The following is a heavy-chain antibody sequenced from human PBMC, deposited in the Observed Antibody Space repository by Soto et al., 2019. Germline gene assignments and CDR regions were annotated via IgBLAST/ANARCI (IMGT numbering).Heavy chain of an antibody. D-gene: IGHD2-2*01. V-gene: IGHV3-21*01. CDR3: ASRYCISTSCYRGLYGMDV. CDR1: GFTFSSYS. J-gene: IGHJ6*02. Sequence: PGGSLRLSCAASGFTFSSYSMNWVRQAPGKGLEWVSSISSSSSYIYYADSVKGRFTISRDNAKNSLYLQMNSLRAEDTAVYYSASRYCISTSCYRGLYGMDVWGQGTTVTVSS. CDR2: ISSSSSYI.